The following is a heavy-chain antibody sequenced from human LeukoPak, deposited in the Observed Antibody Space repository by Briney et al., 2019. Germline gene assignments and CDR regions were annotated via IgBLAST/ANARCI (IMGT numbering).Heavy chain of an antibody. Sequence: ASVKVSCKASGGTFSSYAMNWVRQAPGQGLEWMGWINTNTGNPTYAQGFTGRFVFSLDTSVSTAYPQISSLKAEDTAVYYCARRFYCSGGSCYSFDYWGQGTLVTVSS. D-gene: IGHD2-15*01. J-gene: IGHJ4*02. CDR2: INTNTGNP. CDR3: ARRFYCSGGSCYSFDY. CDR1: GGTFSSYA. V-gene: IGHV7-4-1*02.